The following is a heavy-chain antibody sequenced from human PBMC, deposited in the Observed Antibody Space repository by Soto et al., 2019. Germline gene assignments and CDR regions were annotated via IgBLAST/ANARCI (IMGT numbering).Heavy chain of an antibody. CDR3: ARDPRGYCSSTSCYVIDY. J-gene: IGHJ4*02. CDR2: IKEDGSER. V-gene: IGHV3-7*01. CDR1: GFTFSSYW. D-gene: IGHD2-2*01. Sequence: GGSLRLSCAASGFTFSSYWMTWVRQAPGKGLEWVANIKEDGSERYYMDSVKGRFTISRDNAKNSLHLQMNSLRAEDTAVYYCARDPRGYCSSTSCYVIDYWGQGTLVTVSS.